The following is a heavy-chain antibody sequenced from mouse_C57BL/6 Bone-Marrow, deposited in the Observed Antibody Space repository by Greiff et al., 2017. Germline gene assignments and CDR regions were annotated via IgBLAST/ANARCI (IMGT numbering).Heavy chain of an antibody. Sequence: QVQLQQSGAELARPGASVKLSCKASGYTFTSYGISWVKQRTGQGLEWIGEIHPRSGNTYYNEKFKGKATLTADKSSSTAYMELRSLTSEDSAVYFCPFIYAGYYGFAYWGQGTLVTVSA. CDR1: GYTFTSYG. CDR3: PFIYAGYYGFAY. V-gene: IGHV1-81*01. J-gene: IGHJ3*01. CDR2: IHPRSGNT. D-gene: IGHD2-3*01.